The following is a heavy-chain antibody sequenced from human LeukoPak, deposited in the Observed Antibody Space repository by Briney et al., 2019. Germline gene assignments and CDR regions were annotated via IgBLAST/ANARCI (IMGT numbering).Heavy chain of an antibody. CDR3: ARYGSGWYKEYYFDY. CDR1: GYSFTSYW. J-gene: IGHJ4*02. V-gene: IGHV5-51*01. CDR2: IYPGDSDT. D-gene: IGHD6-19*01. Sequence: KPGESLKISCKGSGYSFTSYWIGWVRQMPGKGLEWMGIIYPGDSDTRYSPSFQGQVTISADKSISTAYLQWSSLKASDTAMYYCARYGSGWYKEYYFDYWGQGTLVTVSS.